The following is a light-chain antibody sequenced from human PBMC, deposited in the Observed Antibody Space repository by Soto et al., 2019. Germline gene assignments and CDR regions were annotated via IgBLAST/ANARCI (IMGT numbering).Light chain of an antibody. Sequence: SYELTQPSSVSVSPGQTATITCSGAILAKKYVRWFQQKPGQAPLLLIYKDTERPSGIPERFSGSSSGTTVTLTISGAHVDDDGDYYCYSAADNSVGFFGGGTKLTVL. J-gene: IGLJ2*01. CDR1: ILAKKY. V-gene: IGLV3-27*01. CDR2: KDT. CDR3: YSAADNSVGF.